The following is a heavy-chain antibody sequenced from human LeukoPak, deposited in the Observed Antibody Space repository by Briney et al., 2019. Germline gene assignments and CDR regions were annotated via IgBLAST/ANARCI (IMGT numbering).Heavy chain of an antibody. D-gene: IGHD4-17*01. V-gene: IGHV3-53*01. CDR1: GFTVSSNY. Sequence: GRSLRLSCAASGFTVSSNYMSWVRQAPGKGLEWVSVIYSGGSTYYADSVKGRFTISRDNSKNTLYLQMNSLRAEDTAVYYCARDRTCGDLSYWGQGTLVTVSS. CDR3: ARDRTCGDLSY. J-gene: IGHJ4*02. CDR2: IYSGGST.